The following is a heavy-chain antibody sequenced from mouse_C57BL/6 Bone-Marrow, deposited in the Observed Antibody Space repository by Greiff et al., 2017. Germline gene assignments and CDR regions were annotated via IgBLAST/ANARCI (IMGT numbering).Heavy chain of an antibody. D-gene: IGHD1-1*01. CDR2: ILPGSGST. J-gene: IGHJ1*03. Sequence: VKLQESGAELMKPGASVKLSCKATGYTFTGYWIEWVKQRPGHGLEWIGEILPGSGSTNYNEKFQGKATFTADTSSNTAYMQLSSLTTEDSASYYCAREYYGSSYPHWYFDVWGTGTTVTVSS. CDR1: GYTFTGYW. CDR3: AREYYGSSYPHWYFDV. V-gene: IGHV1-9*01.